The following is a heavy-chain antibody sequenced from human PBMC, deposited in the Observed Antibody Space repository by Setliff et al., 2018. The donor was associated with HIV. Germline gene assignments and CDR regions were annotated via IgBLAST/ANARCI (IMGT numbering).Heavy chain of an antibody. CDR1: GGSISRDNW. D-gene: IGHD2-2*01. V-gene: IGHV4-4*02. CDR3: ARGHCSGTNCYGVDYYGMDV. CDR2: IYHSEYT. Sequence: SETRSLTCSVSGGSISRDNWWTWVRQAPGKGLEWIGEIYHSEYTNYNPSLKSRVSMSVDKSKNQFSVKLTSVTAADTAVYYCARGHCSGTNCYGVDYYGMDVWGQGTTVTVSS. J-gene: IGHJ6*02.